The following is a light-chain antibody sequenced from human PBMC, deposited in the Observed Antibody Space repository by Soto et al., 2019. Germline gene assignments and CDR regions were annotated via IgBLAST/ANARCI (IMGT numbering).Light chain of an antibody. CDR2: ISD. V-gene: IGLV1-44*01. CDR3: TAWDDSLNGFV. Sequence: QSVLTQPPSASGPPGQRVTISCSGGSSNIGSNSVSWYQQLPGTAPKLLIYISDQRPSGVPDRFSGSKSGTSASLAISGLQSGDEADYYCTAWDDSLNGFVFGGGTKVTVL. CDR1: SSNIGSNS. J-gene: IGLJ2*01.